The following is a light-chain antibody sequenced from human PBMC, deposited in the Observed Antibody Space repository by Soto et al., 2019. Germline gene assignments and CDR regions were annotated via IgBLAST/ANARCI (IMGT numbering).Light chain of an antibody. J-gene: IGKJ1*01. CDR1: QSVSSSY. CDR2: GAS. Sequence: EIVLTQSPGTLSLSPGERATLSCRASQSVSSSYLAWYQQKPGQAPRLLIYGASSRATGIPDMFSGSGSGTDFTLTISRLEPEDVAVYYCQQYGSSPQTFGQGTKVQI. V-gene: IGKV3-20*01. CDR3: QQYGSSPQT.